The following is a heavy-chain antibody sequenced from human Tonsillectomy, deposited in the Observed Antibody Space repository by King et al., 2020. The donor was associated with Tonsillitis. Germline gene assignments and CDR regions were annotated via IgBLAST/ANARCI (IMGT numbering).Heavy chain of an antibody. CDR3: ARRTDLLSFDY. Sequence: QLQESGPGLVKPSETLSLTCTVSGGSISSRSHYWGWIRQPPGKGLEWIGGIDFSGISYYNSSLKSRVTMYVDTSKNKFSLKLKSVTAADTAVYYCARRTDLLSFDYWGQGTLVTVSS. V-gene: IGHV4-39*01. CDR1: GGSISSRSHY. CDR2: IDFSGIS. D-gene: IGHD1-26*01. J-gene: IGHJ4*02.